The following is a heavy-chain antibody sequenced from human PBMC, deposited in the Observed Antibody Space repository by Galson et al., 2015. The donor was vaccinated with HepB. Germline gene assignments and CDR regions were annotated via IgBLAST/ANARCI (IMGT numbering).Heavy chain of an antibody. CDR3: ATPSGYTSSWPFDY. Sequence: QSGAEVKKPGESLRISCKGSGYSFSSYWINWVRQMPGKGLEWMGRIDPSDSQTNYSPSFQGHVTISADKSIRTAYLQWSSLEASDTATYYCATPSGYTSSWPFDYWGQGTLVTVSS. CDR1: GYSFSSYW. V-gene: IGHV5-10-1*01. D-gene: IGHD6-13*01. CDR2: IDPSDSQT. J-gene: IGHJ4*02.